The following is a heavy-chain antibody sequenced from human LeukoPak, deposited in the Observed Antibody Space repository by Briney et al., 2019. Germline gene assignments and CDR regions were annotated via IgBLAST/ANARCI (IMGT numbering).Heavy chain of an antibody. J-gene: IGHJ4*02. D-gene: IGHD2-21*02. V-gene: IGHV4-39*01. CDR2: FYYGGST. CDR1: GGSISSSGWY. CDR3: GGQRSPVMRDDFEY. Sequence: PSETLSLTCRASGGSISSSGWYWGWIRQPPGKGLEWIGGFYYGGSTYYNPSLKSRVTISVDASNNRFSLDLYSVTAADTAVYFCGGQRSPVMRDDFEYWGQGNLVTVSS.